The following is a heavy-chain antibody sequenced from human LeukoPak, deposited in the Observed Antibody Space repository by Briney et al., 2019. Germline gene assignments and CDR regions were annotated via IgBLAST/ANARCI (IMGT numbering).Heavy chain of an antibody. CDR1: GFTVNTFY. V-gene: IGHV3-53*01. CDR3: AREFRSSSGYGPFDY. D-gene: IGHD3-22*01. CDR2: IYSGGST. J-gene: IGHJ4*02. Sequence: GGSLRLSCAASGFTVNTFYMSWVRQAPGKGLEWVSVIYSGGSTYYADSVKGRFTISRDNSKNTLYLQMNSLRAEDTAVYYCAREFRSSSGYGPFDYWGQGTLVTVSS.